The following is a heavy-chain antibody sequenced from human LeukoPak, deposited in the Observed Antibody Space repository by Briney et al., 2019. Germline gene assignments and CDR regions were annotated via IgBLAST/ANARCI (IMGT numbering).Heavy chain of an antibody. Sequence: GGSLRLSCAVSGFTFSSYAMSWVRQAPGKGLEWVSAISGSGGSTYYADSVKGRFTISRDNSKNTLYLQMNSLRAEDTAVYYCAKDPLPQYYYDSSGYYFVYWGQGTLVTVSS. D-gene: IGHD3-22*01. CDR2: ISGSGGST. CDR1: GFTFSSYA. V-gene: IGHV3-23*01. J-gene: IGHJ4*02. CDR3: AKDPLPQYYYDSSGYYFVY.